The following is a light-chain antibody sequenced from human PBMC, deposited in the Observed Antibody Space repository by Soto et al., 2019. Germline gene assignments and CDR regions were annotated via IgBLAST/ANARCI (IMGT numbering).Light chain of an antibody. Sequence: EIVLTQSPGTLSLSPGETATLSCRASQSGSGNFLAWYQQKPGQAPRLLIYYASIRATGIPDRFSGSGSGTDFTLTISRLQREDFAVYYCQHYGDPSWAFGQGTKVDIK. V-gene: IGKV3-20*01. CDR3: QHYGDPSWA. J-gene: IGKJ1*01. CDR2: YAS. CDR1: QSGSGNF.